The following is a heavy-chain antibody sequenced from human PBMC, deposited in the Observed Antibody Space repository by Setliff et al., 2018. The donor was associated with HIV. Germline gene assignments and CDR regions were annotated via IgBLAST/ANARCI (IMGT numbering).Heavy chain of an antibody. D-gene: IGHD5-12*01. J-gene: IGHJ4*02. CDR3: ATRLLGYSGYGY. CDR1: GYNFATYY. CDR2: VNPGDSST. Sequence: PRESLKISCRTSGYNFATYYIAWVRQMPGKGPEWMGSVNPGDSSTKYNPSLQGQVTMSADKLINTACLQWSSLKASDTAMYYCATRLLGYSGYGYWGQGTLVTVPQ. V-gene: IGHV5-51*01.